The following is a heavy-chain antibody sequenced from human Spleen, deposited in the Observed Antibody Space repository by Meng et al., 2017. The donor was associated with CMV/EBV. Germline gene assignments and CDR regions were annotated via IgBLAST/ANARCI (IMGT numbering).Heavy chain of an antibody. J-gene: IGHJ4*02. D-gene: IGHD6-6*01. Sequence: GESLKISCAASGFTFSNAWMSWVRQAPGKGLEWVGRIKSITDGGTRDYVAPVKGRFTISRDDSKNTLYLQMNSLKSEDTGVYYCTTGGSIEARYDYWGQGTLVTVSS. CDR1: GFTFSNAW. CDR2: IKSITDGGTR. CDR3: TTGGSIEARYDY. V-gene: IGHV3-15*01.